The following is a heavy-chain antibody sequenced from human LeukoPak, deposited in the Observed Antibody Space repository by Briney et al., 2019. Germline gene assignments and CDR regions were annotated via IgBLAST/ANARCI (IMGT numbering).Heavy chain of an antibody. Sequence: SGTLSLTCAVSGGSLSSSNWWSWVRQPPGKGLEWIGEIYHSGSTNYNPSLKSRVTISVDKSTNQFSLKLSSVTAADTAVYYCAARYFDWLLSPYYYGMDVWGKGTTVTVSS. D-gene: IGHD3-9*01. CDR1: GGSLSSSNW. CDR2: IYHSGST. J-gene: IGHJ6*04. CDR3: AARYFDWLLSPYYYGMDV. V-gene: IGHV4-4*02.